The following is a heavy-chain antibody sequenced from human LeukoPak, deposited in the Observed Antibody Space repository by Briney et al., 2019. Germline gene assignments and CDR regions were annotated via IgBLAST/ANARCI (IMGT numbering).Heavy chain of an antibody. CDR1: GYSFADSW. CDR2: IYPGDSDT. CDR3: ARKGIYYYDSSGYYYQQEGYFDY. V-gene: IGHV5-51*01. Sequence: GESLKISCKGSGYSFADSWVAWVRQMPGKGLEWMAIIYPGDSDTRYSPSFEGQVTISADKSISTAYLQWSSLKASDTAKYYCARKGIYYYDSSGYYYQQEGYFDYWGQGTLVTVSS. J-gene: IGHJ4*02. D-gene: IGHD3-22*01.